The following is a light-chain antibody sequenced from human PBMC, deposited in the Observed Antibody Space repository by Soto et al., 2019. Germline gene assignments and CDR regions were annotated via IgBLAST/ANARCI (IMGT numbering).Light chain of an antibody. CDR1: QGISSY. V-gene: IGKV1-8*01. Sequence: AIRMTQSPSSLSASTGDRVTITCRASQGISSYLAGYQQKPGKAPKLLIYAASTLQSGVPSRFSGSGSVTDFTLTISCLQSEDFATYYCQQYYSYPPFTFGPGTKVDIK. J-gene: IGKJ3*01. CDR2: AAS. CDR3: QQYYSYPPFT.